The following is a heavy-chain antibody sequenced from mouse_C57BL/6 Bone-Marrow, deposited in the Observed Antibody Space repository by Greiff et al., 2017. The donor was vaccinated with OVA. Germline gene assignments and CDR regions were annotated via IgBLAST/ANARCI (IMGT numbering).Heavy chain of an antibody. D-gene: IGHD1-1*01. CDR3: ARYRAGYDGSNWYFDV. V-gene: IGHV7-3*01. J-gene: IGHJ1*03. CDR2: IRNKANGYTT. CDR1: GFTFTDYY. Sequence: EVMLVESGGGLVQPGGSLSLSCAASGFTFTDYYMSWVRQPPGKALEWLGFIRNKANGYTTEYSASVKGRFTISRDNSQSILYLQMNALRAEDSATYYCARYRAGYDGSNWYFDVWGTGTTVTVSS.